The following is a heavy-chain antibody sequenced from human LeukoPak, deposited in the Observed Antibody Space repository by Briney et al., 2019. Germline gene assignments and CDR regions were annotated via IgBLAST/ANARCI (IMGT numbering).Heavy chain of an antibody. V-gene: IGHV3-33*08. D-gene: IGHD5-18*01. Sequence: GGSLRLSCAASGLTFSSHGMHWVRQAPGKGLEWVAVIWPDGSIKYYAESAKGRFTISRDNSKSTLYLQMNSLRAEDTAVYYCARAIDSYGFYDSWGQGTLVAVSS. CDR2: IWPDGSIK. CDR3: ARAIDSYGFYDS. CDR1: GLTFSSHG. J-gene: IGHJ4*02.